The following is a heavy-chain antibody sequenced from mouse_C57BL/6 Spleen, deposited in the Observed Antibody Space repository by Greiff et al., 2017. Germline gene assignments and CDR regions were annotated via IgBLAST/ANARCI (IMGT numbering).Heavy chain of an antibody. Sequence: VQLQQSGPELVKPGASVKISCKASGYTFTDYYMNWVKQSHGKSLEWIGDINPNNGGTSYNQKFKGKATLTVDKSSSTAYMELRSLTSEDSAVYYCARTAYYSGSSTDYTMDYWGQGTSVTVSS. V-gene: IGHV1-26*01. CDR1: GYTFTDYY. CDR2: INPNNGGT. CDR3: ARTAYYSGSSTDYTMDY. J-gene: IGHJ4*01. D-gene: IGHD1-1*01.